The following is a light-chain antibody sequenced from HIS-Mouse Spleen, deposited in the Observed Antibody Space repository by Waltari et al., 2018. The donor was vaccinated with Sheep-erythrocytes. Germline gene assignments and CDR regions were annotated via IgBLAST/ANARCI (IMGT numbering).Light chain of an antibody. CDR1: QSVLYSSNNKNY. V-gene: IGKV4-1*01. CDR2: WAS. Sequence: DIVMTQSPDSLAVSLGERATINCQSSQSVLYSSNNKNYLAWYQQKPGQPPKLLIYWASTRESGVPDRLSGSGSGTDFNLTISSLQAEDVAVYYCQQYYSTPLTFGGGTKVEIK. CDR3: QQYYSTPLT. J-gene: IGKJ4*01.